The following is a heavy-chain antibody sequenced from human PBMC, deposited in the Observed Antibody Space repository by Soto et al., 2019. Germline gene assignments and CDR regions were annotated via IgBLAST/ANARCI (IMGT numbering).Heavy chain of an antibody. J-gene: IGHJ5*02. V-gene: IGHV3-30*04. CDR2: ISYDGKNE. Sequence: PGGSLRLSCAASGFTFSSYAMHWVRQAPGKGLEWVAAISYDGKNEYYRDSVKGRFTISRDNSKNTMYLEMNSLRGEDTAVYYCARDLSSPAWFDPWGQGTLVNVSS. CDR1: GFTFSSYA. CDR3: ARDLSSPAWFDP.